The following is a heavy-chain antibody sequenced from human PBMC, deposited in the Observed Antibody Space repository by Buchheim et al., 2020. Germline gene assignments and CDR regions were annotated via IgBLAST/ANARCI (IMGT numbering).Heavy chain of an antibody. CDR1: GESFSGYF. J-gene: IGHJ6*02. CDR3: ARTDYYGLGTRDV. D-gene: IGHD3-10*01. CDR2: INYDGNT. V-gene: IGHV4-34*01. Sequence: QVQLQQWGTRLLKPSETLSLPCAVSGESFSGYFWTWIRQPPGKGLEWIGEINYDGNTNYNPSLKSRVSISVDTTKKRFSLNLSSVSAADTAVYYCARTDYYGLGTRDVWGQGTT.